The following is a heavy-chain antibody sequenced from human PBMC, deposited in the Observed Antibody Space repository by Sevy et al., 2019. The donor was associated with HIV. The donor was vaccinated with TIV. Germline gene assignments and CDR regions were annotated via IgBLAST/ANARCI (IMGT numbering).Heavy chain of an antibody. V-gene: IGHV3-7*01. CDR2: IKQDGSEK. CDR3: ARWRTAITAFDI. Sequence: GGSLRLSCAASRFTFSNFWMTWVRQAPGKGLEWVANIKQDGSEKYYVDSVRGGFTISRDNAKNSLYLQMNSLSAEDSAVYYCARWRTAITAFDIWGQGTMVTVSS. J-gene: IGHJ3*02. D-gene: IGHD5-18*01. CDR1: RFTFSNFW.